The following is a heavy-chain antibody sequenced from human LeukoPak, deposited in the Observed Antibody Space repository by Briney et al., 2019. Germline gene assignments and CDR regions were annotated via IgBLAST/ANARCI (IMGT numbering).Heavy chain of an antibody. CDR3: ARALYIHFDSSSYFDY. Sequence: GGSLRLSCAASGFTFSSYSMNWVRPAPGKGLEWVSSISSGSSYIYYADSVKGRFTISRDNAKNSLYVQKNSLRAEDTAVYYCARALYIHFDSSSYFDYWGQGILVTVSS. CDR2: ISSGSSYI. J-gene: IGHJ4*02. D-gene: IGHD3-22*01. V-gene: IGHV3-21*01. CDR1: GFTFSSYS.